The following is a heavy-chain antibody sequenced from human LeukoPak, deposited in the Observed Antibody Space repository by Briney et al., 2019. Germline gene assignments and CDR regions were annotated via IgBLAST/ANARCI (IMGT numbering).Heavy chain of an antibody. J-gene: IGHJ6*03. D-gene: IGHD3-3*01. CDR3: ARDRRGTIFGVVTERPYYYYYYYMYV. CDR1: GGTFSSYA. Sequence: SVKVSCKASGGTFSSYAISWVRQAPGQGLEWMGRIIPIFGTANYAHKFQGRVTITTDESTSTAYMELSSLRSEDTAVYYCARDRRGTIFGVVTERPYYYYYYYMYVWGKGTTVTVPS. V-gene: IGHV1-69*05. CDR2: IIPIFGTA.